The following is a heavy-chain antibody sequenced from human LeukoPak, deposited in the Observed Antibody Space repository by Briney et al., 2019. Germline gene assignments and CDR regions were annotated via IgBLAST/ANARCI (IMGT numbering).Heavy chain of an antibody. D-gene: IGHD5-12*01. J-gene: IGHJ4*02. Sequence: AGGSLRLSCVLSGLTFSDAWMSWVRQAPGKGVEWVGRIRNDRITDYAAPVQGRFSISRDNSKNTFYLQMNSLSTEDTGMYFCTWMATIFTVYYWGQGTLVTVSS. V-gene: IGHV3-15*01. CDR3: TWMATIFTVYY. CDR1: GLTFSDAW. CDR2: IRNDRIT.